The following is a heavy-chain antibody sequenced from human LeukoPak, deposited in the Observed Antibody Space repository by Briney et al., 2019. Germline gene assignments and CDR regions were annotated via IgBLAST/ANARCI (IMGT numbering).Heavy chain of an antibody. V-gene: IGHV1-24*01. Sequence: GASVKVSCKVSGYTLTELSVHWVRQAPGKGLEWMGGFDPEDGETIYAQKFQGRVTMTEDTSTDTAYMELSSLRSEDTAVYYCATARPNDFWSGLDYWGQGTLVTVSS. CDR1: GYTLTELS. CDR3: ATARPNDFWSGLDY. CDR2: FDPEDGET. D-gene: IGHD3-3*01. J-gene: IGHJ4*02.